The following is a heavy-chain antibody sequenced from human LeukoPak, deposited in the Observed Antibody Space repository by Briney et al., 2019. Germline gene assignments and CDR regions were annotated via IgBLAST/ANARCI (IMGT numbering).Heavy chain of an antibody. CDR1: GLTFSSYW. V-gene: IGHV3-7*03. CDR2: IKQDGSEK. Sequence: GGSLRLSCAASGLTFSSYWMSWVRQAPGKGLEWVANIKQDGSEKYYVDSVKGRFTISRDNAKNSLYLQMNSLRAEDTAVYYCARDNIYDFWSGYYDGMDVWGQGTTVTVSS. D-gene: IGHD3-3*01. CDR3: ARDNIYDFWSGYYDGMDV. J-gene: IGHJ6*02.